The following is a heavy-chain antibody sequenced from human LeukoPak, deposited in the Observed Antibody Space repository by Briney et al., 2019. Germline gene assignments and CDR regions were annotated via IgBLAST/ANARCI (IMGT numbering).Heavy chain of an antibody. V-gene: IGHV1-18*01. CDR1: GYTFTNYD. CDR3: ATDHRQSSSSSYYYYMDV. J-gene: IGHJ6*03. CDR2: ISPYNGNT. Sequence: ASVKVSCKASGYTFTNYDISWVRQAPGQGLEWMGWISPYNGNTNYAQKFQGRVTMTTHTSTSTAYMELRSLRSDDTAVYYCATDHRQSSSSSYYYYMDVWGTGTTVTVCS. D-gene: IGHD6-6*01.